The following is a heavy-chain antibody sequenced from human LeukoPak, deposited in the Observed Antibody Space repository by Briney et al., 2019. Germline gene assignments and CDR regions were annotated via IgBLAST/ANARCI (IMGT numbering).Heavy chain of an antibody. V-gene: IGHV3-21*01. CDR2: ISSSSSYI. CDR3: ARDFGSGWSTVDY. D-gene: IGHD6-19*01. J-gene: IGHJ4*02. CDR1: GFTFSSYS. Sequence: GGSLRLSCAASGFTFSSYSMNWVRQAPGKGLEWFSSISSSSSYIYYADSVKGRFTISRDNAKNSLYLQMNSLRAEDTAVYYCARDFGSGWSTVDYWGQGALVTVSS.